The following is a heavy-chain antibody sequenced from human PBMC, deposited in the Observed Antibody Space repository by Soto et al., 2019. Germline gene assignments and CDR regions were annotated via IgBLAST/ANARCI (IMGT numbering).Heavy chain of an antibody. V-gene: IGHV3-23*01. CDR3: AKGRGGSGSLTPRVDF. J-gene: IGHJ4*02. D-gene: IGHD3-10*01. CDR1: GFTFNNYV. CDR2: ISGGGDTT. Sequence: VQLLESGGGLVQPGGSLRLSCAASGFTFNNYVMTWVRQAPGKGLEWVSAISGGGDTTSYADSVKGRFTVSRDGSKNTLYLQMSSLRAEDTALYYCAKGRGGSGSLTPRVDFWGQGTLVTVSS.